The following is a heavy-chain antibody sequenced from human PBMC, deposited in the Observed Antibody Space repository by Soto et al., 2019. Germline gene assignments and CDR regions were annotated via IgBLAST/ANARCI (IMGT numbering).Heavy chain of an antibody. CDR1: GVSITSYF. Sequence: SETLSLTCTVSGVSITSYFWSWIRQTPGKGLDWIGSISFSGATYSNPSLKGRAALSVDTSENHLSLTLNSVTSADTAVYFCARDRRDGYKRYFEAWGQGNPVTVSS. CDR3: ARDRRDGYKRYFEA. D-gene: IGHD3-9*01. CDR2: ISFSGAT. J-gene: IGHJ5*02. V-gene: IGHV4-59*01.